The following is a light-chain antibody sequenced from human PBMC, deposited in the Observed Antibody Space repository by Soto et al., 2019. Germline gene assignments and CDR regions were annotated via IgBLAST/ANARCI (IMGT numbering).Light chain of an antibody. CDR3: QQLNSYPLT. V-gene: IGKV1-9*01. J-gene: IGKJ5*01. Sequence: DIQLTQSPSFLSESVGDRVTITCRASQGISSYLDWYQQKPGKAPKLLIYAASTLQSGVPSRFSGRGSETEFTLTISSLQPEDFATYYYQQLNSYPLTFDQGTRLEIK. CDR1: QGISSY. CDR2: AAS.